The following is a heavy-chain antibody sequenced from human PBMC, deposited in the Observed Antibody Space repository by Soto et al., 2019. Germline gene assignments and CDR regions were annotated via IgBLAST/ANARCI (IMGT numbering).Heavy chain of an antibody. CDR2: IRSKANSYAT. CDR3: ARHVVREQQLFPI. V-gene: IGHV3-73*01. J-gene: IGHJ4*02. CDR1: GFTFSGSA. D-gene: IGHD6-13*01. Sequence: GGSLRLSCAASGFTFSGSAMHWVRQASGKGLEWVGRIRSKANSYATAYAASVKGRFTISRDDSKNTAYLQMNSLKTEDTAVYYCARHVVREQQLFPIWGQGTLVTVSS.